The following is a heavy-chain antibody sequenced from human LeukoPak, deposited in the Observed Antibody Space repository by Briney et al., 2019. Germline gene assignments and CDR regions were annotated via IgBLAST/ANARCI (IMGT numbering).Heavy chain of an antibody. D-gene: IGHD2/OR15-2a*01. CDR1: GFSISSSSNY. Sequence: SETLSLTCIVSGFSISSSSNYWGWIRQPPGKGLEWIVSIYYSGSTYYNPSLKSLVTISVDTSNNQFSLKLSSVTAADTAVYYCARVTTSWGYYMDVWGKGTTVTVSS. CDR3: ARVTTSWGYYMDV. CDR2: IYYSGST. V-gene: IGHV4-39*07. J-gene: IGHJ6*03.